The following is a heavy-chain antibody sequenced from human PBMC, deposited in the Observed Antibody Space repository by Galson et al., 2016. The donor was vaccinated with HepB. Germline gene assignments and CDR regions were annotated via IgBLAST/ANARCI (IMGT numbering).Heavy chain of an antibody. J-gene: IGHJ4*02. V-gene: IGHV5-10-1*01. CDR2: IDPSGSYT. D-gene: IGHD1-26*01. CDR1: GYSFASCW. Sequence: QSGAEVKKPGESLSISCKGSGYSFASCWINWVRHLPGKGLEWMGRIDPSGSYTNYSPSFQGHVTISVDKSISTAYLQWTSLKASDTAVYFCARQVAGWDYYFDYWGQGTPVIVSS. CDR3: ARQVAGWDYYFDY.